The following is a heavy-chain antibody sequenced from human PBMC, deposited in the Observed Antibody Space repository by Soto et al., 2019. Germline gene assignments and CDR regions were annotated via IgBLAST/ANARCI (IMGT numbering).Heavy chain of an antibody. CDR3: ARDLGGWPGY. CDR1: GYTFTSYA. D-gene: IGHD2-15*01. Sequence: ASVKVSCKASGYTFTSYAMHWVRQAPGQRLEWMGWINAGNGNTEYSQKFQGRVTITRDTSASTAYMELSSLRSEDTAVYYCARDLGGWPGYWGQGTLVTVSS. V-gene: IGHV1-3*01. CDR2: INAGNGNT. J-gene: IGHJ4*02.